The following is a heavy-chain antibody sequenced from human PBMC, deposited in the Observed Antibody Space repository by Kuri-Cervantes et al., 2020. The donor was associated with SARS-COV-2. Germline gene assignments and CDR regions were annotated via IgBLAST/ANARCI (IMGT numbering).Heavy chain of an antibody. CDR2: IRYDGSNK. Sequence: GGSLRLSCAACGFTFSSYGMHWVRQAPGKGLEWVAFIRYDGSNKYYADSVKGRFTISRDNSKNTLYLQMNSLRAEDTAVYYCAKERSNRVAVAQWGQGTLVTVSS. CDR1: GFTFSSYG. J-gene: IGHJ4*02. V-gene: IGHV3-30*02. D-gene: IGHD6-19*01. CDR3: AKERSNRVAVAQ.